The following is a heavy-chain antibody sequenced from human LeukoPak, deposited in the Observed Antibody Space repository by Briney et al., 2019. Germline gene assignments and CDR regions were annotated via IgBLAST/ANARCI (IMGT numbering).Heavy chain of an antibody. V-gene: IGHV4-59*01. D-gene: IGHD1-1*01. CDR3: AREGTSGTHLNWFDP. CDR2: IYGSGST. CDR1: GGSISSYY. Sequence: SETPSLTCTVSGGSISSYYWSWIRQPPGKGLEWIGHIYGSGSTNYNPSLKSRVTLSVDTSKNQFSLKLSSVTAADTAVYYCAREGTSGTHLNWFDPWGQGTLVTVSS. J-gene: IGHJ5*02.